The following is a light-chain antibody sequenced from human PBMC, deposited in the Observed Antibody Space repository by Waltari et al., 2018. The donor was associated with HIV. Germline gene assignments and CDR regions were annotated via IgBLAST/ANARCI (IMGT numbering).Light chain of an antibody. CDR2: TTN. CDR3: QSYDDSLRGSV. CDR1: TSNIGATYD. V-gene: IGLV1-40*01. Sequence: QSVLTQPPSVSGAPGQKVTISCTGSTSNIGATYDVQWYQQLPGTAPKLLIYTTNNRPSGVPDRFSGSKSGTSASLAITGLQAEDEAHYFCQSYDDSLRGSVFGGGTKVTVL. J-gene: IGLJ3*02.